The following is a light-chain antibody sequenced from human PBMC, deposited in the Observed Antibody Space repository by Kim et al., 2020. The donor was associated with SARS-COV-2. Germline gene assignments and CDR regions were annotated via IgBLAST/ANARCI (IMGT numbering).Light chain of an antibody. CDR3: QTWGT. Sequence: TLSLSPGERATRSCRASQSVSSSYLAWYQQKPGQAPRLLIYGASSRATGIPDRFSGSGSGTDFTLTISRLEPEDFAVYYCQTWGTFGQGTKVDIK. V-gene: IGKV3-20*01. J-gene: IGKJ1*01. CDR1: QSVSSSY. CDR2: GAS.